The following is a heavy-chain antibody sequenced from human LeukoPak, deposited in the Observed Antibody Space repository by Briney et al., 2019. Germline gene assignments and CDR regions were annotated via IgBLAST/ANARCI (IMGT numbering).Heavy chain of an antibody. D-gene: IGHD5-24*01. Sequence: PGRSLRLSCAASGFTFSSCGFHWVRQAPGKGLEWVAVIWYDGTHKYYADSVKGRLTISRDNSKNTVHLQMNSLRAEDTAVYYCVKDRGDGYRGFDYWGQGTLVTVSS. CDR3: VKDRGDGYRGFDY. J-gene: IGHJ4*02. CDR1: GFTFSSCG. V-gene: IGHV3-33*06. CDR2: IWYDGTHK.